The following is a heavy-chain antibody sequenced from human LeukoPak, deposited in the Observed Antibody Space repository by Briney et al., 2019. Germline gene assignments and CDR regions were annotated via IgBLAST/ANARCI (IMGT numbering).Heavy chain of an antibody. CDR3: AKGLRGNYDY. Sequence: GGSLRLSCAASGFTFNTYAMAWVRQAPEKGLEWVSSITDSGIGTYYADSVKGRFTISRDNSKNTLYLQMSSLRAEDTAVYYWAKGLRGNYDYWGQGTLVTVSS. CDR2: ITDSGIGT. D-gene: IGHD1-26*01. CDR1: GFTFNTYA. J-gene: IGHJ4*02. V-gene: IGHV3-23*01.